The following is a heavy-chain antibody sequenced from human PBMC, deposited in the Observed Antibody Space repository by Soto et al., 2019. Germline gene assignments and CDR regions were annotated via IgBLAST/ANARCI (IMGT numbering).Heavy chain of an antibody. J-gene: IGHJ4*02. D-gene: IGHD2-15*01. CDR3: AKRARGGSRRSDY. Sequence: GGSLSLCCAASGFTFDDHAMHWVRQAPGQGLGWVSGLNWDSGSISYADSVKGRFTISRDNAENSLYLQMNSVRAEDTALYFCAKRARGGSRRSDYWGQGALVAVAS. CDR2: LNWDSGSI. V-gene: IGHV3-9*01. CDR1: GFTFDDHA.